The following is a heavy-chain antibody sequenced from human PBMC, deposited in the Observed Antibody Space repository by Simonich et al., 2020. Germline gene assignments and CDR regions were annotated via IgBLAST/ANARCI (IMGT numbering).Heavy chain of an antibody. Sequence: EVQLVESGGGLVKPGGSLRLSCAASGFTFSSYSMNWVRQAPGKGLELVSSSSRSSSYIYYADSVKGRFTISRDNAKNSLYLQMNSLRAEDTAVYYCAREIEAGNAFDIWGQGTMVTVSS. V-gene: IGHV3-21*01. CDR3: AREIEAGNAFDI. CDR2: SSRSSSYI. J-gene: IGHJ3*02. CDR1: GFTFSSYS.